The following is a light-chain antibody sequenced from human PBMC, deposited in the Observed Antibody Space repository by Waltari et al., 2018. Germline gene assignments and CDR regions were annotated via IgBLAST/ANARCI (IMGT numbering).Light chain of an antibody. Sequence: QSVLTQPPSVSAAPGQKVTISCSGSSSNIGNNYVSWYQQLPGTAPKLLNYKTNERPSGIPGRDAGSKSGTSATLGITGLQTGDEADYYGGTWDDSLSAGVFGGGTKLTVL. CDR3: GTWDDSLSAGV. V-gene: IGLV1-51*02. CDR2: KTN. J-gene: IGLJ3*02. CDR1: SSNIGNNY.